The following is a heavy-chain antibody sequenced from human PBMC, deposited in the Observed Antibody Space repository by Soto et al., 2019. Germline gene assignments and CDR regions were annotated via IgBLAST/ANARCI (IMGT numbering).Heavy chain of an antibody. V-gene: IGHV4-59*01. D-gene: IGHD3-22*01. CDR1: GGSISSYH. CDR3: ARTAYYYDSSVEGAFDI. J-gene: IGHJ3*02. CDR2: IYYSGST. Sequence: PSETLSLTCTVSGGSISSYHWSWIRQPPGKGLEWIGYIYYSGSTNYNPSLKSRVTISVDTSKNQFSLKLSSVTAADTAVYYCARTAYYYDSSVEGAFDIWGQGTMVTVSS.